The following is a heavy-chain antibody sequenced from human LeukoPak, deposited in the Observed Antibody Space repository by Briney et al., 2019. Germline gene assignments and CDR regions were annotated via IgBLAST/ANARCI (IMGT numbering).Heavy chain of an antibody. D-gene: IGHD2-2*01. Sequence: PGGSLRLSCAASGFTFSSYTMKWVRQAPGKGLEWVSEISGSGDNTYYAESVKGRFTISRDNSKNTLFLQMNSLRAEDTAVYFCAKDRAYCSSSICFDQDFWGQGTLVTVSS. J-gene: IGHJ4*02. CDR3: AKDRAYCSSSICFDQDF. CDR1: GFTFSSYT. CDR2: ISGSGDNT. V-gene: IGHV3-23*01.